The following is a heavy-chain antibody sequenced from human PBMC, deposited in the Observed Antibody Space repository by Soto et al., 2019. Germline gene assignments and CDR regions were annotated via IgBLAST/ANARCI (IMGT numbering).Heavy chain of an antibody. Sequence: MQLVESGGGLVQPGGSLRLSCAASGFIFDRYDMHWVRQATGKGLEWVSGIGTLGDRYYSESVRGRFTIFREDAKNSLHLQKTTLRDGDTAVYYCVRGRSLDYKSAPPPIFDPWGQGTLVTVSS. CDR2: IGTLGDR. J-gene: IGHJ5*02. CDR1: GFIFDRYD. D-gene: IGHD1-20*01. V-gene: IGHV3-13*01. CDR3: VRGRSLDYKSAPPPIFDP.